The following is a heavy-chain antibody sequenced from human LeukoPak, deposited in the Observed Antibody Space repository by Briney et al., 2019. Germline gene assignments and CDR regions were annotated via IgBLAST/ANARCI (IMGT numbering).Heavy chain of an antibody. CDR2: IWSDGNNK. J-gene: IGHJ4*02. CDR1: GFTFSSYA. V-gene: IGHV3-33*06. CDR3: AKDKAYCGGDCFGGYFDY. Sequence: GESLRLSCAASGFTFSSYAMHWVRQAPGKGLEWVAIIWSDGNNKYYADSVEGRFTISRDTSKNTLFLQMNSLRAEDTAVYYCAKDKAYCGGDCFGGYFDYWGQGTLVTVSS. D-gene: IGHD2-21*02.